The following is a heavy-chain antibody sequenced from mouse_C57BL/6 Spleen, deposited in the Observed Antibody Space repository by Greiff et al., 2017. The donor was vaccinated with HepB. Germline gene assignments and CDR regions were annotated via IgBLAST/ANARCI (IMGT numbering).Heavy chain of an antibody. V-gene: IGHV5-17*01. CDR1: GFTFSDYG. CDR3: ARLYGSSYRLGYFDY. D-gene: IGHD1-1*01. CDR2: ISSGSSTI. J-gene: IGHJ2*01. Sequence: EVKVVESGGGLVKPGGSLKLSCAASGFTFSDYGMHWVRLAPEKGLEWVAYISSGSSTIYYADTVKGRFTISRDNAKNTLFLQMTSLRSEDTAMYYCARLYGSSYRLGYFDYWGQGTTLTVSS.